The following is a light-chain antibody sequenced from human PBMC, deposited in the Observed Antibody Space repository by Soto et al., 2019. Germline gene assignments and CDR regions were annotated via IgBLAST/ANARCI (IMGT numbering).Light chain of an antibody. Sequence: QSFLTQPPSASGSPGQSVTISCTGTSSDVGNYNSVSWYQQHPGKAPKVIIYEVTKRPSGVPDRFSGSKSGNTASLTVSGLQAEDEADYYCSSYAANNRVFGTGTKVTVL. CDR2: EVT. CDR1: SSDVGNYNS. CDR3: SSYAANNRV. V-gene: IGLV2-8*01. J-gene: IGLJ1*01.